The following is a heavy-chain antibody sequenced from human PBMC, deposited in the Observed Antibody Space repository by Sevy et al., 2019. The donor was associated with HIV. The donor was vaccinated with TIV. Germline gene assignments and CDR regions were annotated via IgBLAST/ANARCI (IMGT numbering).Heavy chain of an antibody. CDR3: ARDIGGLGSF. J-gene: IGHJ6*02. CDR2: SNEDGSTT. V-gene: IGHV3-74*01. CDR1: GFTFSSYW. D-gene: IGHD3-16*01. Sequence: GGSLRHSCAASGFTFSSYWMHWVRQAPGKGLVWVSRSNEDGSTTNYADSVKGRFTISRDNAKNTLYLQMHSLRAEDTAVYYCARDIGGLGSFWGQGTTVTVSS.